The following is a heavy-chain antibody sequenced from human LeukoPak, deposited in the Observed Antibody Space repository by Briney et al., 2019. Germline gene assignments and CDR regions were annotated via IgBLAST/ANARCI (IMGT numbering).Heavy chain of an antibody. Sequence: GGSLRLSCAASGFTFSSYSMNWVRHAPGKGLEWVSYISSSSSTIYYADSVKGRFTISRDNAKNSLYLQMNSLRAEDTAVYYCARGTLYDFWSGYSAFDIWGQGTMVTVSS. CDR3: ARGTLYDFWSGYSAFDI. CDR2: ISSSSSTI. D-gene: IGHD3-3*01. J-gene: IGHJ3*02. V-gene: IGHV3-48*01. CDR1: GFTFSSYS.